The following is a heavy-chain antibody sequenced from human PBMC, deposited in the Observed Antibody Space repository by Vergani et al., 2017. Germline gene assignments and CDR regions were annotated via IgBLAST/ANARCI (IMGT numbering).Heavy chain of an antibody. CDR3: ARSLRGTYYYYYMDV. Sequence: QVQLQQWGAGLLKPSETLSLTCAVYGGSFSGYYWSWIRQPPGKGLEWIGEINHSGSTNYNPSLKSRVTISVDTSKNQFSLKLSFVTAADTAVYYCARSLRGTYYYYYMDVWGKGP. J-gene: IGHJ6*03. CDR1: GGSFSGYY. V-gene: IGHV4-34*01. D-gene: IGHD4-17*01. CDR2: INHSGST.